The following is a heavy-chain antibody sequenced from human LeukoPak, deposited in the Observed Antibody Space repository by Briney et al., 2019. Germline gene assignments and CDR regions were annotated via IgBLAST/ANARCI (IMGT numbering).Heavy chain of an antibody. CDR2: IRYDGSNK. D-gene: IGHD2-2*01. J-gene: IGHJ4*02. CDR1: GFTFSSYG. V-gene: IGHV3-30*02. Sequence: PGGSLRLSCAASGFTFSSYGMHWVRQAPGKGLEWVAFIRYDGSNKYYADSVKGRFTISRDNSKNTLYLQMNSLRAEDTAVYYCTKGESQPKYYFDYWGQGTLVTVSS. CDR3: TKGESQPKYYFDY.